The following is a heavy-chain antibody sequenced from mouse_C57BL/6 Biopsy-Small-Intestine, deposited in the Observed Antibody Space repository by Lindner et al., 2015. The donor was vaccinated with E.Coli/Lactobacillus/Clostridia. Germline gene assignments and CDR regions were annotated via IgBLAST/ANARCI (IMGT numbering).Heavy chain of an antibody. J-gene: IGHJ1*01. CDR2: INPNGGST. CDR1: GYTFTSYY. D-gene: IGHD2-3*01. CDR3: ARRGSSSSGYYYSMDV. Sequence: SVKVSCKASGYTFTSYYMHWVRQAPGQGLEWMGIINPNGGSTSYAQKFQGRVTMTRDTSTSTVYMELSSLRSEDTAVYYCARRGSSSSGYYYSMDVWGQGTTVTVSS. V-gene: IGHV1-64*01.